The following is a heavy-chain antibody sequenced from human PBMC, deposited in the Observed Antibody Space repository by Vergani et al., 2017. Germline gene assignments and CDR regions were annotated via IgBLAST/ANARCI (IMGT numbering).Heavy chain of an antibody. D-gene: IGHD3-9*01. CDR1: GASINSRHYY. CDR2: VYFSGAT. J-gene: IGHJ4*02. CDR3: VRDYDIVTGYYSYCFDN. Sequence: QLLLQESGPGLVKPSETLSLTCTVSGASINSRHYYWGWIRQPPGKGPEWIGSVYFSGATYYNPALKSRVTISADTSKNQFSLKLNSVTAADTAVYYCVRDYDIVTGYYSYCFDNWGQGILVTVSS. V-gene: IGHV4-39*02.